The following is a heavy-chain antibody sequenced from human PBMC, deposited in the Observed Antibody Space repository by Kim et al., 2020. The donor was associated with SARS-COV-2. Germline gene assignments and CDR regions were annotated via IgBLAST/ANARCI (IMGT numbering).Heavy chain of an antibody. CDR1: GFTFVDYA. CDR3: AKDGSGSYLYYYGMDV. V-gene: IGHV3-43*02. D-gene: IGHD1-26*01. Sequence: GGSLRLSCAASGFTFVDYAMHWVRQAPGKGLELVSLISGDGGSTYYADSVKGRFTISRDNSKNSLYLQMNSLRTEDSALYYCAKDGSGSYLYYYGMDVWGQGTTVTVSS. CDR2: ISGDGGST. J-gene: IGHJ6*02.